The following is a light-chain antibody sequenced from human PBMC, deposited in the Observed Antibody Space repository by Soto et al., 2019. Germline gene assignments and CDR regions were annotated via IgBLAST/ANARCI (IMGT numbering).Light chain of an antibody. V-gene: IGKV3-11*01. CDR2: DAS. Sequence: EIVLTQSPATLSLSPGERATLSCRASQSVGSYLAWYQQKPGQAPRLLIYDASNRATGIPARFSGSGSGTDFTLTISSLEPEDFAVYYCQQRSNWPQLTFGGGSKVDIK. CDR1: QSVGSY. J-gene: IGKJ4*01. CDR3: QQRSNWPQLT.